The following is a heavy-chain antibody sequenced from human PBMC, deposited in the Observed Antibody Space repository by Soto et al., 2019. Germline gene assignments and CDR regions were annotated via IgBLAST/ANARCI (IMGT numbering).Heavy chain of an antibody. Sequence: EVQLVESGGGLVKPGGSLRLSCAASGFTFSSYSMNWVRQAPGKGLEWVSSISSSSSYIYYADSVKGRFTISRDNAKNSLYLQMNSLRAEDTAVYYCARAPEVVVVAATYFDYWGQGTLVTVSS. CDR3: ARAPEVVVVAATYFDY. J-gene: IGHJ4*02. D-gene: IGHD2-15*01. CDR2: ISSSSSYI. CDR1: GFTFSSYS. V-gene: IGHV3-21*01.